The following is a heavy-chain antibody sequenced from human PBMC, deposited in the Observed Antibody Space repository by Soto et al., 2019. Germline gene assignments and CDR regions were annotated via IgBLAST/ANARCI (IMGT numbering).Heavy chain of an antibody. CDR2: AYQSGST. V-gene: IGHV4-39*07. CDR1: NGSISNSGSY. Sequence: SETLSLTCIVSNGSISNSGSYWGWIRQPPGKGLEWIGNAYQSGSTNYNPSLKSRVTISVDTSRNQFSLKLTSVTAADTAVYYCAREGLLGSGSSYYMDVWGKGTTVTVAS. D-gene: IGHD3-10*02. CDR3: AREGLLGSGSSYYMDV. J-gene: IGHJ6*03.